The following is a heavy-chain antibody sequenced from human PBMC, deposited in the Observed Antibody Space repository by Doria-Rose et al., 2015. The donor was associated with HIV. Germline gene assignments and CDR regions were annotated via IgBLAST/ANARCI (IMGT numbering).Heavy chain of an antibody. CDR3: AKEMHYYDSSGFFDY. CDR2: IRYDGNNK. CDR1: GFSFSTYG. Sequence: PGGSLRLSCAAPGFSFSTYGMHWVRQAPGKGLEWVAFIRYDGNNKYYADSVKGRFTISRDNSKNTLYLQMNSLRAEDTAVYFCAKEMHYYDSSGFFDYWGQGTLVTVSS. D-gene: IGHD3-22*01. J-gene: IGHJ4*02. V-gene: IGHV3-30*02.